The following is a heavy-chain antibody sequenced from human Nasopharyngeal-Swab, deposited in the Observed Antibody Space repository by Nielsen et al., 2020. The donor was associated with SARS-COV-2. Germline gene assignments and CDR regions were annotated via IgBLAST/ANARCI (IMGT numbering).Heavy chain of an antibody. CDR3: ASEYNWNDLGPRGVWFDP. CDR2: IIPIFGTA. J-gene: IGHJ5*02. D-gene: IGHD1-20*01. Sequence: SVKVSCKASGGTFSSYAISWVRQAPGQGLEWMGGIIPIFGTANYAQKFQGRVTITADESTSTAYMELSSLRSEDTAVYYCASEYNWNDLGPRGVWFDPWGQGTLVTVSS. CDR1: GGTFSSYA. V-gene: IGHV1-69*13.